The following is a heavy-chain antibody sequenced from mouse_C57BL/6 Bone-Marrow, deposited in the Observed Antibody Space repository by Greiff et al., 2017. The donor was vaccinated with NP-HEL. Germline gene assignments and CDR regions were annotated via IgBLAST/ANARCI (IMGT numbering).Heavy chain of an antibody. J-gene: IGHJ4*01. D-gene: IGHD4-1*01. CDR1: GYAFSSYW. CDR2: IYPGDGDT. Sequence: VQLQQSGAELVKPGASVKISCKASGYAFSSYWMNWVKQRPGKGLEWIGQIYPGDGDTNYNGKFKGKATLTADKSSSTAYMQLSSLTSEDSAVYFCARSDWDRYYYAMDYWGQGTSVTVSS. V-gene: IGHV1-80*01. CDR3: ARSDWDRYYYAMDY.